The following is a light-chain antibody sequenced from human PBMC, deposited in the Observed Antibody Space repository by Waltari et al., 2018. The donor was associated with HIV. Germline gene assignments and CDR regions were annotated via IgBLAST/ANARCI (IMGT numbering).Light chain of an antibody. CDR3: GTWDSSLSAV. CDR1: GSNIGGPE. CDR2: SKN. V-gene: IGLV1-51*01. J-gene: IGLJ3*02. Sequence: QSVWTQPPSVSAAPGQPVTISCSGRGSNIGGPEVSWYPQLPGTAPKRLIYSKNKRASGFPDRFASSKSGTSATLGITGLQTGDEADYYCGTWDSSLSAVFGGGTKVTV.